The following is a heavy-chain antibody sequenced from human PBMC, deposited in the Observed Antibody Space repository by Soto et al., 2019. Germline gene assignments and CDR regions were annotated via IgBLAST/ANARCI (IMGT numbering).Heavy chain of an antibody. Sequence: GGSLRLSCAASGFTFSSYSMNWVRQAPGKGLEWVSYISSSSSTIYYADSVKGRFTISRDNAKNSLYLQMNSLRDEDTAVYYCATLWFGESHYFDYWGQGTLVTVSS. V-gene: IGHV3-48*02. J-gene: IGHJ4*02. D-gene: IGHD3-10*01. CDR3: ATLWFGESHYFDY. CDR1: GFTFSSYS. CDR2: ISSSSSTI.